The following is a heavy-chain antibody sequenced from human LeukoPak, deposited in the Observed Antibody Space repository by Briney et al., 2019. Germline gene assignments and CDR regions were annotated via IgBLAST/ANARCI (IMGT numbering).Heavy chain of an antibody. Sequence: GGSLRLSCAASGFTFSNAWMSWVRQAPGKGLKWVGRIKSKTEGGTTDYAAPVKGRFTISRDDSKNTLYLQMNSLKTEDTAVYYCTTVHDYGDYFDYWGQGTLVTVSS. CDR1: GFTFSNAW. CDR2: IKSKTEGGTT. J-gene: IGHJ4*02. CDR3: TTVHDYGDYFDY. V-gene: IGHV3-15*01. D-gene: IGHD4-17*01.